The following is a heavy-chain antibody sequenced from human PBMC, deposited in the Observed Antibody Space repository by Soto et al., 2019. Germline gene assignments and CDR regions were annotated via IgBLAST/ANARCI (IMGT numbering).Heavy chain of an antibody. D-gene: IGHD3-22*01. Sequence: EVQLLESGGCLVQPGGSLRLSCAASGFTFSSYAITWVRQAPGKGLEWVSAISASGGTTDYADSVKGRFTISRDNSKSKLFLQMSSLRAEDTAVYYCAKDLGNYDYDSSGYSSYGMDVWGQGTTVTVSS. J-gene: IGHJ6*02. CDR3: AKDLGNYDYDSSGYSSYGMDV. CDR1: GFTFSSYA. V-gene: IGHV3-23*01. CDR2: ISASGGTT.